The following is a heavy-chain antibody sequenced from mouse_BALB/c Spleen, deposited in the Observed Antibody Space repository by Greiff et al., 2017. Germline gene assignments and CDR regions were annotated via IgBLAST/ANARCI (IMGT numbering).Heavy chain of an antibody. CDR2: INPSNGGT. D-gene: IGHD2-12*01. Sequence: VQLQQSGAELVKPGASVKLSCKASGYTFTSYYMYWVKQRPGQGLEWIGEINPSNGGTNFNEKFKSKATLTVDKSSSTAYMQLSSLTSEDSAVYYCTRKGGPRRPSYAMDYWGQGTSVTVSS. CDR1: GYTFTSYY. CDR3: TRKGGPRRPSYAMDY. V-gene: IGHV1S81*02. J-gene: IGHJ4*01.